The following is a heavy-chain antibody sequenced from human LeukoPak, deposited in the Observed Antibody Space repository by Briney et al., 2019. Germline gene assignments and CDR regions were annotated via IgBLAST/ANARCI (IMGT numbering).Heavy chain of an antibody. Sequence: GGSLRLSCAASGFTFSDYWMSWVRQAPGKGPEWVANIKQDGSEKHYVDSVKGRFTISRDNSKNTLYLQMNSLRAEDTAVYYCARDSAGDYGDNYYYHGMDVWAKGPRSPSP. CDR3: ARDSAGDYGDNYYYHGMDV. D-gene: IGHD4-17*01. CDR2: IKQDGSEK. V-gene: IGHV3-7*01. CDR1: GFTFSDYW. J-gene: IGHJ6*02.